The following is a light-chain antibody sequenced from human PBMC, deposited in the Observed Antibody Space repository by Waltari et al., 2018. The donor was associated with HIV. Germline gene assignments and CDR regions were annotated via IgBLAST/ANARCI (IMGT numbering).Light chain of an antibody. Sequence: QPVLTQPPSASGTPGQRVTLSCSGSSPNIGDNYVYWYQQLPDTAPKLLIYRSNQRPSGVPDRFSGSKSDTSASLAISGLRSDDEADYYCAAWDDSLSGYVFGTGTKVTVL. V-gene: IGLV1-47*01. CDR2: RSN. CDR3: AAWDDSLSGYV. J-gene: IGLJ1*01. CDR1: SPNIGDNY.